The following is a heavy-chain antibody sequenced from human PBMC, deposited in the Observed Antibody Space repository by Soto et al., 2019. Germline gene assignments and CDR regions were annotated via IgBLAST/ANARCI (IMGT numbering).Heavy chain of an antibody. CDR2: FDPEDAET. V-gene: IGHV1-24*01. D-gene: IGHD2-15*01. CDR3: AAGVVPYGMDV. CDR1: GYTLTELS. J-gene: IGHJ6*02. Sequence: ASVKVSCKVSGYTLTELSMHWVRQPPGKGLEWMGGFDPEDAETIYARRFQGRVTMTEDTSADTAYTELSSLRSEDTAVYYCAAGVVPYGMDVWGQGTTVTVSS.